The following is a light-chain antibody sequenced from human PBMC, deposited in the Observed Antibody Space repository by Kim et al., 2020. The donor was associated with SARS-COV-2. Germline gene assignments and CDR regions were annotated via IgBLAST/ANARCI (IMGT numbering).Light chain of an antibody. Sequence: SPGERATLSCRASQSVSSSYLAWYQPKPGQAPRLLICGASSRATGIPDRFSGSGAGTDFTLTISRLEPEDFAVYYCQQYGSSPPYTFGQGTKLEI. CDR1: QSVSSSY. CDR3: QQYGSSPPYT. V-gene: IGKV3-20*01. J-gene: IGKJ2*01. CDR2: GAS.